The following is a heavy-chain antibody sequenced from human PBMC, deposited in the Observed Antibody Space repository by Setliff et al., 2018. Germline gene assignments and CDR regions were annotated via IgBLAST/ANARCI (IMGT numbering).Heavy chain of an antibody. CDR2: IYWDDYK. J-gene: IGHJ5*02. Sequence: SGPTLVNPTPSLTLTCNFSGFSLSTSVVGVGWIRQPPGKALEWLALIYWDDYKRYSPSLKSRLTITKDTPKNQVVLTMTNIDPVDTATYYCEHPNCGGDCYSDNWFDPWGQGTLVTSPQ. CDR1: GFSLSTSVVG. CDR3: EHPNCGGDCYSDNWFDP. V-gene: IGHV2-5*02. D-gene: IGHD2-21*02.